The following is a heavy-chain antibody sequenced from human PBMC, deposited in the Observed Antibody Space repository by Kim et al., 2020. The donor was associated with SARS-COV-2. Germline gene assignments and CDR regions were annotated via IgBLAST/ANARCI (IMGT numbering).Heavy chain of an antibody. V-gene: IGHV4-59*08. J-gene: IGHJ3*02. D-gene: IGHD4-17*01. CDR1: GGSISSYS. Sequence: SETLSLTCTVSGGSISSYSWSWIRQPPGKGLEWIGYIYYSGSTNYNPSLKSRVTISVDTSKNQFSRKLSSVTAADTAVYYCARGDYAFTFDIWGQGTMVTVSS. CDR3: ARGDYAFTFDI. CDR2: IYYSGST.